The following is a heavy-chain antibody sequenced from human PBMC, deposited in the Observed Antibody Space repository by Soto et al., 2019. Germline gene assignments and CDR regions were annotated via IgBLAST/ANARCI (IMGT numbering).Heavy chain of an antibody. J-gene: IGHJ5*02. D-gene: IGHD5-18*01. V-gene: IGHV4-31*03. Sequence: QVQLQESGPGLVKPSQTLSLTCTVSGGSISSGGYYWSWIRQHPGNGLEWIGYIYYSGSAYYNPSLKSRVTISVDTSKNQFALKLSSVTAADTAVYYCAGDVDTASSNWFDRWGQGTLVTVSS. CDR1: GGSISSGGYY. CDR3: AGDVDTASSNWFDR. CDR2: IYYSGSA.